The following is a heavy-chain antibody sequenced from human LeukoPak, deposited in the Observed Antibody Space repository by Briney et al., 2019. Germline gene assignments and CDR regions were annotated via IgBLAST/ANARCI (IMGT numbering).Heavy chain of an antibody. CDR1: GYSISSGYD. D-gene: IGHD3-3*01. CDR2: IYHSGST. CDR3: ASSLWSGYYAKFDP. J-gene: IGHJ5*02. Sequence: PSETLSLTCTVSGYSISSGYDWGWIRQPPGKGLEWIGSIYHSGSTYYNPSLKSRVTISVDTSKNQFSLKLSSVTAADTAVYYCASSLWSGYYAKFDPWGQGTLVTVSS. V-gene: IGHV4-38-2*02.